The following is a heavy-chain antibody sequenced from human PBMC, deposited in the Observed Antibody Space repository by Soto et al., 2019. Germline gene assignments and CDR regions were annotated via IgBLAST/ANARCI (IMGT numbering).Heavy chain of an antibody. D-gene: IGHD6-19*01. J-gene: IGHJ4*02. CDR2: ISAYNGNT. Sequence: ASVKVSCKASGYTFTSYGISWVRQAPGQGPEWMGWISAYNGNTNYAQKLQGRVTMTTDTSTSTAYMELRSLRSDDTAVYYCAREARGSGSSPPDYWGQGTLVTVSS. CDR3: AREARGSGSSPPDY. V-gene: IGHV1-18*01. CDR1: GYTFTSYG.